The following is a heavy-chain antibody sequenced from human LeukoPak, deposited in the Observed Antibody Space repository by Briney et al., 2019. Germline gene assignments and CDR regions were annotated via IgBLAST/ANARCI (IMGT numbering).Heavy chain of an antibody. Sequence: PGGSLRLSCAAPGFTFSSYAMSWVRQAPGKGLEWVSATSGSGCSTYYADSVKGRFTISRDNSKNTLYLQMNSLRAEDTAVYYCAKDPNIMIPLGYWGQGTLVTVSS. D-gene: IGHD3-16*01. CDR3: AKDPNIMIPLGY. J-gene: IGHJ4*02. CDR1: GFTFSSYA. CDR2: TSGSGCST. V-gene: IGHV3-23*01.